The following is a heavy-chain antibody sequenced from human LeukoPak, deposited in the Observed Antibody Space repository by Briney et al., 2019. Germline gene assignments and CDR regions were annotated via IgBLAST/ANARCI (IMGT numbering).Heavy chain of an antibody. D-gene: IGHD6-13*01. CDR2: IYTSGST. CDR1: GGSISSYY. V-gene: IGHV4-4*07. CDR3: ARAGYSSSWYGGDNWFDP. J-gene: IGHJ5*02. Sequence: SETLSLTCTVSGGSISSYYWSWIRQPAGKGLEWIGRIYTSGSTNYNPSLKSRVTISVDTSKNQFSLKLSSVTAADTAVYYCARAGYSSSWYGGDNWFDPWAREPWSPSPQ.